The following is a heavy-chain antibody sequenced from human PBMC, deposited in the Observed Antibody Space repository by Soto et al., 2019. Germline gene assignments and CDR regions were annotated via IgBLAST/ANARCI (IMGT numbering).Heavy chain of an antibody. Sequence: GESLKISCHTSGYYFSSYWIVWVRQRPGEGLEWVGIIDPSDSETKYNPSFQGQVTISVDRSINTAYLQWSSLKASDSAIYYCARRTTSGWYIGDFDFWGQGTPVTVSS. CDR3: ARRTTSGWYIGDFDF. J-gene: IGHJ4*02. D-gene: IGHD6-19*01. CDR2: IDPSDSET. V-gene: IGHV5-51*01. CDR1: GYYFSSYW.